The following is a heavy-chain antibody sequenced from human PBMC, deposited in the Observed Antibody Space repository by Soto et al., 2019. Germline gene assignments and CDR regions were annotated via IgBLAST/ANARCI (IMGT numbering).Heavy chain of an antibody. CDR1: GFTFRSYN. D-gene: IGHD5-18*01. Sequence: EVQLVESGGGLVQSGGSLRLSCAASGFTFRSYNINWVRQAPGKGLEWISYINTRSSITFYADSVKGRFTISTENANNSLYLQLNSLRAEDTAVYYCARVLQCGRRNAYGYDMDGWGMGTTVTVSS. V-gene: IGHV3-48*01. CDR3: ARVLQCGRRNAYGYDMDG. CDR2: INTRSSIT. J-gene: IGHJ6*03.